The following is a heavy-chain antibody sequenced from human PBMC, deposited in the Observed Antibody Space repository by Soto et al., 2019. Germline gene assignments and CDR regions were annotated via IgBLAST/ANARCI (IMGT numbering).Heavy chain of an antibody. CDR2: INAGNGNT. V-gene: IGHV1-3*01. D-gene: IGHD7-27*01. Sequence: SVPVSCKASGYTFTSYAMHWVRQAPGQRLEWMGWINAGNGNTKYSQKFQGRVTITRDNAKNSLFLQMNNLTVEDTAVYYCAKENWANPDSWGQGTLVTVSS. CDR1: GYTFTSYA. J-gene: IGHJ4*02. CDR3: AKENWANPDS.